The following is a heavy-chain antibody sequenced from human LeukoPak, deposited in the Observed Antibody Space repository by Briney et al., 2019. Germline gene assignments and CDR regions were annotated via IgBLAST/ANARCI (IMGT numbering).Heavy chain of an antibody. CDR1: GFTFSSYA. J-gene: IGHJ4*02. CDR3: ARAPLLWFGEPGPGDY. Sequence: GGSLRLSCAASGFTFSSYAMHWVRQAPGKGLEYVSAISSNGGSTYYANSVKGRFTISRDNSKNTLYLQMGSLRAEDMAVYYCARAPLLWFGEPGPGDYWGQGTLVTVSS. CDR2: ISSNGGST. D-gene: IGHD3-10*01. V-gene: IGHV3-64*01.